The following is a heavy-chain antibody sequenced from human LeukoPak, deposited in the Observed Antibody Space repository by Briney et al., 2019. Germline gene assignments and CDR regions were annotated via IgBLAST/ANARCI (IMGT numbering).Heavy chain of an antibody. CDR2: IYYGGST. CDR1: GGSIGSYY. D-gene: IGHD3-10*01. V-gene: IGHV4-59*01. Sequence: PSETLSPTCTVSGGSIGSYYWSWIRQPPGKGLEWIGYIYYGGSTNYNPSLKSRVTISVDTSKNQFSLKLSSVTAADTAVYYCARGVLRFGESLNDYYFDYWGQGTLVTVSS. J-gene: IGHJ4*02. CDR3: ARGVLRFGESLNDYYFDY.